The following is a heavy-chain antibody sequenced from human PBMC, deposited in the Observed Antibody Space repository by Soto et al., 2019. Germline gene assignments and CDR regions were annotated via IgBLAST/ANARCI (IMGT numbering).Heavy chain of an antibody. V-gene: IGHV4-31*03. CDR1: GGSISSGVYY. CDR2: IYYSGST. Sequence: PSETMSLTCTVSGGSISSGVYYWSWIRQHPGKGLEWIGYIYYSGSTYYNPSLKSRVTISVDTSKNQFSLKLSSVTAADTAVYYCARGASRYGSGSYSDLVFPNWFDPWGQGTLVTVSS. CDR3: ARGASRYGSGSYSDLVFPNWFDP. D-gene: IGHD3-10*01. J-gene: IGHJ5*02.